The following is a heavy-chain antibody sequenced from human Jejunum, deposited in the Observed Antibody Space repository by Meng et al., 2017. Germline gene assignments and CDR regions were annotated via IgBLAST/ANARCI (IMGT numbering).Heavy chain of an antibody. CDR1: GGSFSGF. D-gene: IGHD1-1*01. J-gene: IGHJ3*02. CDR3: ARVGYGYGNNLETFDI. V-gene: IGHV4-34*01. Sequence: GSLRLSCAVHGGSFSGFWSWIRQPPGKGLEWMGEINHGGLSNDNPSLKSRVTMSVDVSKSQFSLKLTSVTAADTAMYYCARVGYGYGNNLETFDIWGQGTRVTVSS. CDR2: INHGGLS.